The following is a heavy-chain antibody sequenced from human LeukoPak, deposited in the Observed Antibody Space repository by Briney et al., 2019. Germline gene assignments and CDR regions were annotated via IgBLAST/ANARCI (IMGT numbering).Heavy chain of an antibody. Sequence: GESLKISCKGSGYSFTSYWIGWVRQMPGKGLEWMGIIYPGDSDTRYSPSFQGQVTISADKSISTAYLQWSSLKASDTAMYYCARYIAVAKYYYYYMDVWGKGTTVTVSS. CDR3: ARYIAVAKYYYYYMDV. D-gene: IGHD6-19*01. J-gene: IGHJ6*03. CDR1: GYSFTSYW. V-gene: IGHV5-51*01. CDR2: IYPGDSDT.